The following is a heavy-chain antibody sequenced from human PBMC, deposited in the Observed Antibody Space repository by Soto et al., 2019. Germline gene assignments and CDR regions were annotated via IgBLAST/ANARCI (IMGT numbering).Heavy chain of an antibody. CDR3: ARASDSYYYDSSGYVLDY. Sequence: QVQLVQSGAEVKKPGASVKVSCKASGYTFTSYGISWVRQAPGQGLEWMGWISAYNGNTNYAQKLQGRVTMTTDTSTSPAYMELRSLRSDDTAVYYCARASDSYYYDSSGYVLDYWGQGTLVTVSS. D-gene: IGHD3-22*01. CDR2: ISAYNGNT. J-gene: IGHJ4*02. V-gene: IGHV1-18*01. CDR1: GYTFTSYG.